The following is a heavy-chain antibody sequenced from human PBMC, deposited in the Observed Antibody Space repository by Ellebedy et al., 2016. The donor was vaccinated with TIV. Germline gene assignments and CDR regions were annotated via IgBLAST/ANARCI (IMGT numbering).Heavy chain of an antibody. D-gene: IGHD6-19*01. V-gene: IGHV3-21*01. Sequence: GESLKISCAASGFTFSSCSMNWVRQAPGKGLEWVSSISSSSSYIYYADSVKGRFTISRDNAKNSLYLQMNSLRAEDTAVYYCARDASSGWDDAFDIWGQGTMVTVSS. CDR1: GFTFSSCS. CDR2: ISSSSSYI. J-gene: IGHJ3*02. CDR3: ARDASSGWDDAFDI.